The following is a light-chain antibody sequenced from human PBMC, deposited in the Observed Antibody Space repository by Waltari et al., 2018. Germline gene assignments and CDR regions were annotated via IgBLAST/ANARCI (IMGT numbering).Light chain of an antibody. V-gene: IGKV1-5*03. CDR3: QQYYSYPRT. Sequence: DVQMTQSPSILSVSVGDSVPITCRASQSISNWLAWYQQKPGKAPNLLIFKTSSLESGVPSRFSGRGSGTDFTLTISSLQPEDYATYYCQQYYSYPRTFGQGTKVEIK. J-gene: IGKJ1*01. CDR1: QSISNW. CDR2: KTS.